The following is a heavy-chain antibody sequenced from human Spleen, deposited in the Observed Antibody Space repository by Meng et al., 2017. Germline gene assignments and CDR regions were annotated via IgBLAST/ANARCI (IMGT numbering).Heavy chain of an antibody. V-gene: IGHV3-23*04. CDR3: AKSTYYYDSSGWTYYFDY. CDR1: GFTFSDYY. J-gene: IGHJ4*02. CDR2: ISGSGGST. Sequence: VQLVESGGGLVKPGGSLRLSCAASGFTFSDYYMSWVRQAPGKGLEWVSAISGSGGSTYYADSVKGRFTISRDNSKNTLYLQMNSLRAEDTAVYYCAKSTYYYDSSGWTYYFDYWGQGTLVTVSS. D-gene: IGHD3-22*01.